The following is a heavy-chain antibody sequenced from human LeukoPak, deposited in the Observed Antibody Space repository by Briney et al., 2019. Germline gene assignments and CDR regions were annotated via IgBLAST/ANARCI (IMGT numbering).Heavy chain of an antibody. CDR3: AREPSPGSYDAFDI. CDR2: IIPIFGTA. D-gene: IGHD3-10*01. J-gene: IGHJ3*02. V-gene: IGHV1-69*06. CDR1: GYIFRNYG. Sequence: ASVKVSCKASGYIFRNYGISWVRQAPGQGLEWMGGIIPIFGTANYAQKFQGRVTITADKSTSTAYMELSSLRSEDTAVYYCAREPSPGSYDAFDIWGQGTMVTVSS.